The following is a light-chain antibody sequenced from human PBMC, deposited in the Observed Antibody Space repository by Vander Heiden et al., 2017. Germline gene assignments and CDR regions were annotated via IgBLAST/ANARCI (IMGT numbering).Light chain of an antibody. J-gene: IGLJ1*01. CDR2: DVS. Sequence: QSALTQPASVSGSPGQSITISCTGTSSDFGGYNYVSWYQQHPGKAPKLMIYDVSKRPSGVSNRFSGSKSGNTASLTISGLQAEDEADYYCCSYASSSTGVFGTATKVTVL. V-gene: IGLV2-14*01. CDR3: CSYASSSTGV. CDR1: SSDFGGYNY.